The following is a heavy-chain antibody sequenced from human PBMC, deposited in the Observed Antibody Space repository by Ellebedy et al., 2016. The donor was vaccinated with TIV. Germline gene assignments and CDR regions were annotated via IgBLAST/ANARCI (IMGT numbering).Heavy chain of an antibody. CDR2: IWYDGSNK. V-gene: IGHV3-33*01. J-gene: IGHJ4*02. CDR1: GFTFSSYG. CDR3: ARELGYCSSTSCSPHIDY. D-gene: IGHD2-2*01. Sequence: PGGSLRLSCAASGFTFSSYGMHWVRQAPGKGLEWVAVIWYDGSNKYYADSVKGRFTISRDNSKNTLYLQMNSLRAEDTAVYYCARELGYCSSTSCSPHIDYWGQGTLVTVSS.